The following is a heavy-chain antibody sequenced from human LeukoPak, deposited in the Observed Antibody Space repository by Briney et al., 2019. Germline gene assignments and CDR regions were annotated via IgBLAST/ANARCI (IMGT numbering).Heavy chain of an antibody. CDR2: IKSKTDGGTT. V-gene: IGHV3-15*07. Sequence: PGGSLRLSCAASGFTFSNAWMNWVRQAPGKGLKWVGRIKSKTDGGTTDYAAPVKGRFTISRDDSKNTLYLQMNSLKTEDTAVYYCTTGISGWPPQDYWGQGTLATVSS. J-gene: IGHJ4*02. CDR1: GFTFSNAW. D-gene: IGHD6-19*01. CDR3: TTGISGWPPQDY.